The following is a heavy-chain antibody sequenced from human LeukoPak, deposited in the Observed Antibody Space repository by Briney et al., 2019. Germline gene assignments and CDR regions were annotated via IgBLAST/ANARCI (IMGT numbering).Heavy chain of an antibody. CDR1: GFTFRSYS. D-gene: IGHD1-26*01. CDR2: ITSSSIYI. Sequence: GGSLRLSCAASGFTFRSYSMNWVRQAPGKGLEWVSSITSSSIYIYYADSVKGRFTISRDNSKNTVYLQMNSLRAEDTAVYYCATDRGYWGQGTLVTVSS. J-gene: IGHJ4*02. CDR3: ATDRGY. V-gene: IGHV3-21*01.